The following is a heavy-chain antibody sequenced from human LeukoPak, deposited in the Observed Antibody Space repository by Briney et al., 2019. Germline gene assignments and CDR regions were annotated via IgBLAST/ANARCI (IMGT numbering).Heavy chain of an antibody. D-gene: IGHD3-3*01. CDR2: VSGSGANT. CDR3: TKARDDYGVDTIDS. V-gene: IGHV3-23*01. J-gene: IGHJ4*02. CDR1: DFTFSSYA. Sequence: GGSLRLSCAASDFTFSSYAMSWVRQAPGQGLGWVSAVSGSGANTYHADSVTGRFTISRDNSKNTVNLQMNGLRAEDTAIYYCTKARDDYGVDTIDSWGQGTLVTVSS.